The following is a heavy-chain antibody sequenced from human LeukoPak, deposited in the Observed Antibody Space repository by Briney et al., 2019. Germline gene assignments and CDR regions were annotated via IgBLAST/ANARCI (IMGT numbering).Heavy chain of an antibody. J-gene: IGHJ4*02. CDR1: GFTFRDYY. CDR3: ARPSPRSIAAECLDY. D-gene: IGHD6-6*01. CDR2: ISSSGSTI. V-gene: IGHV3-11*01. Sequence: GGSLRLSCAASGFTFRDYYMSWIRQAPGKGLEWVSYISSSGSTIYYADSVKGRFTISRDNAKNSLYLQMNSLRAEDTAVYYCARPSPRSIAAECLDYWGQGTLVTVSS.